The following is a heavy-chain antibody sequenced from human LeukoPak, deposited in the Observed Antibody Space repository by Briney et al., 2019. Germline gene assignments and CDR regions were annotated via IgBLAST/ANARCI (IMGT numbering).Heavy chain of an antibody. CDR2: IYYSGST. Sequence: SETLSLTCTVSGGSISSGGYYWSWIRQHPGKGLEWIGYIYYSGSTYYNPSLKSRVTISVDTSKNQFSLKLSSVTAADTAVYYCARYGYSGSPARILWGQGTLVTVSS. J-gene: IGHJ4*02. CDR3: ARYGYSGSPARIL. D-gene: IGHD1-26*01. V-gene: IGHV4-31*03. CDR1: GGSISSGGYY.